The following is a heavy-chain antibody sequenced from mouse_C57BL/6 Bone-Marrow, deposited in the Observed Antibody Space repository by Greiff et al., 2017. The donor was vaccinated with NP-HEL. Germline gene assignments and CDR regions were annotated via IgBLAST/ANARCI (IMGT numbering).Heavy chain of an antibody. V-gene: IGHV5-9-1*02. J-gene: IGHJ3*01. Sequence: EVKLMESGEGLVKPGGSLKLSCAASGFTFSSYAMSWVRQTPEKRLEWVAYISSGGDYIYYADTVKGRFTISRDNARNTLYLQMSSLKSEDTAMYYCTPITTVVDPFAYWGQGTLVTVSA. CDR2: ISSGGDYI. CDR3: TPITTVVDPFAY. CDR1: GFTFSSYA. D-gene: IGHD1-1*01.